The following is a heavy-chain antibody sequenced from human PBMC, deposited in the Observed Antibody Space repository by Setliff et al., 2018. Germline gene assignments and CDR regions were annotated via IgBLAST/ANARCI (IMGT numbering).Heavy chain of an antibody. J-gene: IGHJ4*02. CDR1: GDSISAAS. Sequence: SETLSLTCNVSGDSISAASIVAWIRQPPGKGLEFIGYVYYSGAAKYDPSLKSRVTMSVDTSKTQFSLKLNSMTTADTAVYYCARGGTYRYFDYWGQGTLVTVSS. CDR2: VYYSGAA. CDR3: ARGGTYRYFDY. V-gene: IGHV4-59*01.